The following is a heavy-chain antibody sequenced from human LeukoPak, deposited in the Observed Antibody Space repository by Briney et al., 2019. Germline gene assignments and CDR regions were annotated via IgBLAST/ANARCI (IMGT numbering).Heavy chain of an antibody. J-gene: IGHJ3*01. CDR2: IYHDGST. V-gene: IGHV4-38-2*01. Sequence: SETLSLTCAVSGYSIGSGYYWGWIRQPPGQGLEWIGSIYHDGSTYNHPSLKSRVSISVDTSKKQFSLKLSSVTSADTAVYSCARLLDNDISGDPDTFDVWGQGTTVIVSS. CDR3: ARLLDNDISGDPDTFDV. D-gene: IGHD3-22*01. CDR1: GYSIGSGYY.